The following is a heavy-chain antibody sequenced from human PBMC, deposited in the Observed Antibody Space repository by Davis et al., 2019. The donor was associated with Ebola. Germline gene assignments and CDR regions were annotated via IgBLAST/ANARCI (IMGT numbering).Heavy chain of an antibody. CDR2: IYYSGST. D-gene: IGHD6-6*01. J-gene: IGHJ6*02. V-gene: IGHV4-59*01. Sequence: PGGSLRLSCTVSGGSISSYYWSWIRQPPGKGLEWIGYIYYSGSTNYNPSLKSRVTISVDTSKNQFSLKLSSVTAADTAVYYCARDTEYPGYYYGMDVWGQGTTVTVSS. CDR3: ARDTEYPGYYYGMDV. CDR1: GGSISSYY.